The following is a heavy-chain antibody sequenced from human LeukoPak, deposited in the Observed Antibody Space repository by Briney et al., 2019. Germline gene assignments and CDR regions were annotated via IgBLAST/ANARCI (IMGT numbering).Heavy chain of an antibody. CDR2: INHSGST. CDR3: ARDGGGGNYYFDY. D-gene: IGHD1-7*01. Sequence: ETLSLTCAVYGGSFSGYYWGWIRQPPGKGLEWIGEINHSGSTNYNPSLKSRVTISVDTSKNQFSLKLSSVTAADTAVYYCARDGGGGNYYFDYWGQGTLVTVSS. CDR1: GGSFSGYY. J-gene: IGHJ4*02. V-gene: IGHV4-34*01.